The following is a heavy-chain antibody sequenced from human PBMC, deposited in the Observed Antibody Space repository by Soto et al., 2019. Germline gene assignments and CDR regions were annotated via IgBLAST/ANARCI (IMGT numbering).Heavy chain of an antibody. D-gene: IGHD2-21*02. J-gene: IGHJ4*02. CDR1: GGSFSGYY. CDR2: INHSGST. CDR3: ARGLDFVVVTAIRRGLFDY. V-gene: IGHV4-34*01. Sequence: ETLSLTCAVYGGSFSGYYWSWIRQPPGKGLEWIGEINHSGSTNYNPSLKSRATISVDTSKNQFSLKLSPVTAADTAVYYCARGLDFVVVTAIRRGLFDYWGQGSLVTVFS.